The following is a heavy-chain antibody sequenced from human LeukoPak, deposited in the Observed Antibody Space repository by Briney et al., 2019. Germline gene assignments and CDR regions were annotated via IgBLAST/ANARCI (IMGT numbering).Heavy chain of an antibody. D-gene: IGHD3-16*01. V-gene: IGHV3-74*01. J-gene: IGHJ3*02. CDR3: AKDMGGGQGLPGPPYDAFDI. CDR2: INSDGSTT. CDR1: GFTFSSHW. Sequence: GGSLRLSCAASGFTFSSHWMHWVRQAPGKGLVWVSRINSDGSTTNYADSVKGRFTISRDNAENTLYLQMSSLRAEDTAVYYCAKDMGGGQGLPGPPYDAFDIWGQGTMVTVSS.